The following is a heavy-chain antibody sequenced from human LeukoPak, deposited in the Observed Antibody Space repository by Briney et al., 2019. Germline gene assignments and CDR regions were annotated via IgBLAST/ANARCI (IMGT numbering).Heavy chain of an antibody. D-gene: IGHD6-19*01. V-gene: IGHV4-59*01. CDR1: GGSISSYY. J-gene: IGHJ4*02. CDR3: ARGPVAGLNTH. Sequence: SETLSLTCTVSGGSISSYYWSWTRQPPGKGLEWIGYIYYSGSTNYNPSLKSRVTISVDTSKNQFSLTLSSVTAADTAVYYCARGPVAGLNTHWGQGTLVTVSS. CDR2: IYYSGST.